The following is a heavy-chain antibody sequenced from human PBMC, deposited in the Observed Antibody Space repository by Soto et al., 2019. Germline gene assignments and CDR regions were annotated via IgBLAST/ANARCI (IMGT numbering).Heavy chain of an antibody. CDR1: GFTFSSYS. Sequence: LRLCCAASGFTFSSYSMNWVRQTPGKGLEWVSYISISTNTIYYADSVKGRFTISRDNAKNSLYLQMNSLRDEDTAVYYCARESRFLEWLSLNWFDPWGQGTLVTVSS. D-gene: IGHD3-3*01. V-gene: IGHV3-48*02. CDR2: ISISTNTI. CDR3: ARESRFLEWLSLNWFDP. J-gene: IGHJ5*02.